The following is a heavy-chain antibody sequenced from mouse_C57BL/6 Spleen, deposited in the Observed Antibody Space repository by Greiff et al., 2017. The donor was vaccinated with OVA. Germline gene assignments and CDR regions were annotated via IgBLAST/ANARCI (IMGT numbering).Heavy chain of an antibody. CDR1: GYTFTDYY. CDR2: INPNNGGT. Sequence: VQLQQSGPELVKPGASVKISCKASGYTFTDYYMNWVKQSHGKSLEWIGDINPNNGGTSYNQKFKGKATLTVDKSSSTAYMELRSLTSEDSAVYYCAITTGMDYWGQGTSVTVSS. CDR3: AITTGMDY. V-gene: IGHV1-26*01. D-gene: IGHD1-1*01. J-gene: IGHJ4*01.